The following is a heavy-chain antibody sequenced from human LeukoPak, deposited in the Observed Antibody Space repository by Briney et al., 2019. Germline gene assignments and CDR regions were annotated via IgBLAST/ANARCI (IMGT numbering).Heavy chain of an antibody. D-gene: IGHD2-8*01. CDR1: GFPFSDFS. CDR2: TNSGGTST. CDR3: AKQSYARSLGA. V-gene: IGHV3-23*01. Sequence: GGSLRLSCATSGFPFSDFSMSWVRQASGKGLEWISTTNSGGTSTYYAESVKGRFTISRDNSKNTLYLQMSSLRVEDTAVYYCAKQSYARSLGAGGPGTLVSVSS. J-gene: IGHJ4*02.